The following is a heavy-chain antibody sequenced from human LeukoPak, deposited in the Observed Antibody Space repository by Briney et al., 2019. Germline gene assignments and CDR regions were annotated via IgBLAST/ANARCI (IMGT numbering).Heavy chain of an antibody. J-gene: IGHJ4*02. CDR1: GFTFSSYS. V-gene: IGHV3-21*01. CDR3: ARGGGGSYYHLLDY. Sequence: GGSLRLSCAASGFTFSSYSMNWVRQAPGKGLEWVSSISSSSSYIYYADSLRGRFTISRDNAKSSLYLQMNSLRAEDTAVYYCARGGGGSYYHLLDYWGQGTLVTVSS. D-gene: IGHD1-26*01. CDR2: ISSSSSYI.